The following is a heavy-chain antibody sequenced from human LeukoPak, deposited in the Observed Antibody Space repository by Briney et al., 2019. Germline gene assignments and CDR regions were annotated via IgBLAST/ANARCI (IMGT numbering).Heavy chain of an antibody. CDR1: GFTLSSYA. V-gene: IGHV3-30-3*01. CDR2: ISYDGSNK. J-gene: IGHJ3*02. CDR3: ARQSSLAHPSFFDI. Sequence: PGRSLRLSCVASGFTLSSYAMRWVRQAPGKGLEWVADISYDGSNKYYADPAKSRFTTSRDTSKNTPYMQMYSPRAAETASYYSARQSSLAHPSFFDIWGQGTMVTVSS. D-gene: IGHD3-16*02.